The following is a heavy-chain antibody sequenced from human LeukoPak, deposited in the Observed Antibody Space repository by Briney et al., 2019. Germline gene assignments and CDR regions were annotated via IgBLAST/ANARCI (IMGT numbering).Heavy chain of an antibody. CDR1: GGSISSYY. CDR3: ANQVPYGSFDS. D-gene: IGHD3-10*01. V-gene: IGHV4-59*01. CDR2: IYYSGST. Sequence: SETLSLTCTVSGGSISSYYWSWIRQPPGKGLEWIGYIYYSGSTNYNPSLKSRVTISVDTSKNQFSLKLSSVTAADTAVYYCANQVPYGSFDSWGQGTLVTVSS. J-gene: IGHJ4*02.